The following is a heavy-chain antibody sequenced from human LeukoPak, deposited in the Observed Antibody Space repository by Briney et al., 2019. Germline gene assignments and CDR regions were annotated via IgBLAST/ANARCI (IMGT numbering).Heavy chain of an antibody. J-gene: IGHJ4*02. D-gene: IGHD2-15*01. Sequence: SVKVSCKASGGTFSSYAISWVRQAPGQGLEWMGGIIPIFGTANYAQKFQGRVTITADESTSTAYMELSSLRSEDTAVYYCVGCSGGSCYPHHYFDHWGQGTLVTVSS. CDR3: VGCSGGSCYPHHYFDH. CDR2: IIPIFGTA. CDR1: GGTFSSYA. V-gene: IGHV1-69*13.